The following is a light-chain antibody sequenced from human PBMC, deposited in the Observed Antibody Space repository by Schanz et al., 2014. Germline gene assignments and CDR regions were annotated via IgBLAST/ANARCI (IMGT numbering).Light chain of an antibody. CDR3: CSYIGTNHLVL. J-gene: IGLJ3*02. CDR2: DVT. Sequence: QSALTQPPSASGSPGQSVNISCTGTSRDIGKYNYVSWYQQHPGKAPKLLIYDVTERPSGVPDRFSGSRSGSTASLTVSGLQADDEADYYCCSYIGTNHLVLFGGGTKLTVL. CDR1: SRDIGKYNY. V-gene: IGLV2-8*01.